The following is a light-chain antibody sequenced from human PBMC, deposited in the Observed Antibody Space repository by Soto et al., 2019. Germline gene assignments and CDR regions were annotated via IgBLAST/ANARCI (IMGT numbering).Light chain of an antibody. CDR2: EVD. CDR1: SGDVGNYKF. CDR3: CSYSGRSTFV. J-gene: IGLJ1*01. Sequence: QSVLTQPASVSGSPGQSITVSCTGASGDVGNYKFVSWYQQHPGKAPKLIIFEVDKRPSGVSDRFSGSKSGNTASPTVSGLQAEDEADYYCCSYSGRSTFVFGTGTKVTVL. V-gene: IGLV2-23*02.